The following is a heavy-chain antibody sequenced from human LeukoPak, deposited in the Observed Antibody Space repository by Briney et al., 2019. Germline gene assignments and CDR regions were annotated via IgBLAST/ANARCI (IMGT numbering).Heavy chain of an antibody. CDR1: GYTFTDYF. J-gene: IGHJ4*02. CDR3: ASRNRPSYYYDSSGYYWDY. Sequence: ASVKVSCKASGYTFTDYFMHWVRQAPGQGLEWMGWINPNSGGTNYAQKFQGRVTMTRDTSISTAYMELSRLRSDDTAVYYCASRNRPSYYYDSSGYYWDYWGQGTLVTVSS. D-gene: IGHD3-22*01. V-gene: IGHV1-2*02. CDR2: INPNSGGT.